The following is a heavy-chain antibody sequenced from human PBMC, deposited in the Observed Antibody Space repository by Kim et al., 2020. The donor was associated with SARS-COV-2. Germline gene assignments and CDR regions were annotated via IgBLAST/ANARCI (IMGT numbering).Heavy chain of an antibody. Sequence: YNPSPKGRVTISVETSKNQFSLKLSSVTAADTAVYYCARVTIFGVVTVDYWGQGTLVTVSS. D-gene: IGHD3-3*01. CDR3: ARVTIFGVVTVDY. V-gene: IGHV4-39*01. J-gene: IGHJ4*02.